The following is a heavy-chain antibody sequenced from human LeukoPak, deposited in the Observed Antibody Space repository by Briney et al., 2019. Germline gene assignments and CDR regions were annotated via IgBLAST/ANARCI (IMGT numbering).Heavy chain of an antibody. V-gene: IGHV3-30*02. D-gene: IGHD6-13*01. J-gene: IGHJ3*02. CDR3: AKESGAAAGPIDAFDI. CDR1: GFTFNNFG. CDR2: IRYDGSNK. Sequence: GGSLRLSCEASGFTFNNFGMHWVRQAPGKGLEWVAFIRYDGSNKYYADSVKGRFTISRDNSKNTLYLQMNSLRAEDTAVYYCAKESGAAAGPIDAFDIWGQGTMVTVSS.